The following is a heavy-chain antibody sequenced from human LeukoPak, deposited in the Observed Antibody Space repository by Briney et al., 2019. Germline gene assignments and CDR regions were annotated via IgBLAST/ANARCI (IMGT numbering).Heavy chain of an antibody. V-gene: IGHV3-23*01. CDR3: TKDVVPDSGWDLDY. J-gene: IGHJ4*02. D-gene: IGHD6-19*01. CDR1: GFTFSTYS. CDR2: IYPNDGST. Sequence: PGGSLRLSCAASGFTFSTYSMTWVRQGPGKGLEWVSSIYPNDGSTFYADSVKGRFTISRDNSKNTLYLQMSSLRTEDTAIYYCTKDVVPDSGWDLDYWGQGTLVTVSS.